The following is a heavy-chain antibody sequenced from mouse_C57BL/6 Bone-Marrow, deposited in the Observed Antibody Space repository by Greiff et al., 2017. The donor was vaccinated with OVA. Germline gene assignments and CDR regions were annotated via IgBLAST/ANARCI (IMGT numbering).Heavy chain of an antibody. CDR3: ARHEESRVITTVVPYFDY. D-gene: IGHD1-1*01. Sequence: QVQLQQSGAELVKPGASVKLSCKASGYTFTEYTIHWVKQRSGQGLEWIGWFYPGSGSIKYNEKFKDKATLTTDKFASTVYMEHSRLTSEVSAVYFCARHEESRVITTVVPYFDYWGKGTTLTVSS. CDR1: GYTFTEYT. V-gene: IGHV1-62-2*01. J-gene: IGHJ2*01. CDR2: FYPGSGSI.